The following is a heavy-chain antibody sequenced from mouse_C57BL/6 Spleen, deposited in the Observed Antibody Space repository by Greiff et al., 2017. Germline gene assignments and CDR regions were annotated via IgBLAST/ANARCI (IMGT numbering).Heavy chain of an antibody. CDR1: GFTFTSYG. J-gene: IGHJ4*01. D-gene: IGHD3-2*02. CDR3: AGYSPGYYAMDY. V-gene: IGHV1-81*01. CDR2: IYPRSGNT. Sequence: VQLQQSGAELARPGASVKLSCTASGFTFTSYGISWVKQRTGQGLEWIGEIYPRSGNTYYNEKLQGKATLTSDKSSSTAYMQLRSLTSEDSAVYFCAGYSPGYYAMDYWGQGTSVTVSS.